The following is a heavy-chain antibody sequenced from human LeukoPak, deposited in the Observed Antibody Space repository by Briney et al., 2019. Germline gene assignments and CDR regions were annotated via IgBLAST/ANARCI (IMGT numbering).Heavy chain of an antibody. CDR1: GFTFSSYA. V-gene: IGHV3-33*06. CDR2: IWYDGSNK. D-gene: IGHD3-22*01. Sequence: PGRSLRLSCAASGFTFSSYAMHWVRQAPGKGLEWVAVIWYDGSNKYYADSVKGRFTISRDNSKNTLYLQMNSLRAEDTAVYYCAKGSASSGYPRDYWGQGTLVTVSS. CDR3: AKGSASSGYPRDY. J-gene: IGHJ4*02.